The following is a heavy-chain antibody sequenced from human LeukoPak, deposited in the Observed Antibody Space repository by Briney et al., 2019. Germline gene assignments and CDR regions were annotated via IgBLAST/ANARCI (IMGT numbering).Heavy chain of an antibody. CDR1: GFTVSSNF. D-gene: IGHD3-22*01. CDR3: VRDPTRRGYFDY. CDR2: IYSGGNT. V-gene: IGHV3-53*01. Sequence: PGGSLRLSCAASGFTVSSNFMNWVRQAPGKGLEWVSVIYSGGNTYYSDSVKGRFTISRDKSKNTLYLQMNSLRAEDTAVYYCVRDPTRRGYFDYWGQGTLVTVSS. J-gene: IGHJ4*02.